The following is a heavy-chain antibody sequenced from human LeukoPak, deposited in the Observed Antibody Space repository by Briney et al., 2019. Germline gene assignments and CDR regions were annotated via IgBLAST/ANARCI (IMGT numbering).Heavy chain of an antibody. D-gene: IGHD5-18*01. J-gene: IGHJ3*02. CDR1: GFTFSDYY. Sequence: PGGALRLSCAASGFTFSDYYMSWIRQAPGKGLEWVSYVSSSGSTIYYADSVKGRFTISRDNAKNPLYLQMNSLRAEDTAVYYCARDSYSYQIRAFDIWGQGTMVTVSS. V-gene: IGHV3-11*01. CDR2: VSSSGSTI. CDR3: ARDSYSYQIRAFDI.